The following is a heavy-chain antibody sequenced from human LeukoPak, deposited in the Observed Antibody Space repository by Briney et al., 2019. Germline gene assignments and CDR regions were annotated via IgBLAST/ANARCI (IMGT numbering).Heavy chain of an antibody. J-gene: IGHJ6*03. V-gene: IGHV4-61*02. Sequence: SQTLSLTCTVSADSINSNNYYWNWIRQPAGKGLEWIGRIYTSGSTNYNPSLKSRVTISADTSRDQFSLTLRSVIAADTAVYYCARGRSGFSSGSYYEYYYYMDVWGKGTTVTVSS. D-gene: IGHD1-26*01. CDR2: IYTSGST. CDR1: ADSINSNNYY. CDR3: ARGRSGFSSGSYYEYYYYMDV.